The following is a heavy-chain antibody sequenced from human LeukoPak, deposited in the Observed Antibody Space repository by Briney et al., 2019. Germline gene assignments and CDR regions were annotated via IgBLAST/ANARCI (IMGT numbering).Heavy chain of an antibody. CDR1: EFTFSSYA. CDR2: ISGSGGST. J-gene: IGHJ5*02. CDR3: ARGVLSGYGRHNWFDP. V-gene: IGHV3-23*01. Sequence: PGGSLRLSCAAAEFTFSSYAMTWVRQAPWKELEWVSVISGSGGSTYYADSMKGRFTISRDNSKNTLYLQMNSLRVDDTAVYHCARGVLSGYGRHNWFDPWGQGTLVTVSS. D-gene: IGHD5-12*01.